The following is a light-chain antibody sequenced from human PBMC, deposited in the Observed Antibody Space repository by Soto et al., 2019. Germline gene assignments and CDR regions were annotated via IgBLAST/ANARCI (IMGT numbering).Light chain of an antibody. Sequence: DIQMTQSPSTLSASVGDRVTITCRASQSISSWLAWYQQKPGKAPTLLIYDASSLESGVPSRFSGSGSGTEFTLTISSLQPDDFATYYCQQYNSYSPRWTFGQGTKVDIK. CDR3: QQYNSYSPRWT. J-gene: IGKJ1*01. V-gene: IGKV1-5*01. CDR2: DAS. CDR1: QSISSW.